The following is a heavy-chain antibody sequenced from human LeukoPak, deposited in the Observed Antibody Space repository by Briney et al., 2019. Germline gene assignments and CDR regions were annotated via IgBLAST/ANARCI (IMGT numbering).Heavy chain of an antibody. CDR1: GYSFTSYW. Sequence: GESLKISCKGSGYSFTSYWIGWVRQMPGKGLEWMGIIYPGDSDTRYSPSFQGQVTISADKSISTAYLQWSSLKASDTAMYYCARSSGRSPNREYMDVWGKGTTVTVSS. CDR2: IYPGDSDT. CDR3: ARSSGRSPNREYMDV. J-gene: IGHJ6*03. D-gene: IGHD1-14*01. V-gene: IGHV5-51*01.